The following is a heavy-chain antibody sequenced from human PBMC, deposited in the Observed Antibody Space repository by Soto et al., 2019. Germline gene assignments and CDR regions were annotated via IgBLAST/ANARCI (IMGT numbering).Heavy chain of an antibody. V-gene: IGHV4-59*08. CDR1: GGSISSYY. CDR3: ARRLVATVATSESNWLHP. CDR2: IYYSGST. Sequence: SETLSLTCTVSGGSISSYYWSWIRQPPGKGLEWIGYIYYSGSTNYNPSLNGRVTISLDTSKNQFSLKLTSVTAADTAVYFCARRLVATVATSESNWLHPWGQGVLVTVS. D-gene: IGHD4-17*01. J-gene: IGHJ5*02.